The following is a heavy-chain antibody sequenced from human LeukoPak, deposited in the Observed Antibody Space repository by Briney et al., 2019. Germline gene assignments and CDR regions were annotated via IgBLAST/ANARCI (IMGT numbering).Heavy chain of an antibody. J-gene: IGHJ6*02. CDR3: ARTGYCSSTSCYLPPYYYYYGMDV. D-gene: IGHD2-2*01. CDR2: IYYSGST. V-gene: IGHV4-31*03. CDR1: GGSISSGGYY. Sequence: SETLSLTCTVSGGSISSGGYYWSWIRQHPGKGLEWIGYIYYSGSTYYNPSLKSRVTISVATSKNQFSLKLSSVTAADTAVYYCARTGYCSSTSCYLPPYYYYYGMDVWGQGTTVTVSS.